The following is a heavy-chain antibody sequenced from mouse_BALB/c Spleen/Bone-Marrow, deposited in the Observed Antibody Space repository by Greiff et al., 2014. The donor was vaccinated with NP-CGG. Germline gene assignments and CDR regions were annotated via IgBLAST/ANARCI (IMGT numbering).Heavy chain of an antibody. Sequence: EVQLQHSGPDLVKPGASVKISCTASGYSFTGYYLHWVKQIHVKSLEWIGRINPYNGATTYNQNFKDKASLTVDKSSSTAYMELHSLTSEDSAVYYCARSWDYWGQGTTLTVSS. J-gene: IGHJ2*01. CDR1: GYSFTGYY. CDR2: INPYNGAT. CDR3: ARSWDY. V-gene: IGHV1-31*01. D-gene: IGHD4-1*01.